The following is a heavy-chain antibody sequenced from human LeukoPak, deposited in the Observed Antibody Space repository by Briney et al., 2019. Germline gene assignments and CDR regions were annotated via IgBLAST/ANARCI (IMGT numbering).Heavy chain of an antibody. CDR1: GFTFSNDG. J-gene: IGHJ4*02. Sequence: GGSLRLSCAASGFTFSNDGMHWVRQAPGKGLEWVTLISYDGSNKYYADSVKGRFTISRDNSKNTLYLQMTSLRDEDTAVYYCAKDRSGIAPGTMDIWGQGTLVTVSS. D-gene: IGHD1-1*01. CDR3: AKDRSGIAPGTMDI. CDR2: ISYDGSNK. V-gene: IGHV3-30*18.